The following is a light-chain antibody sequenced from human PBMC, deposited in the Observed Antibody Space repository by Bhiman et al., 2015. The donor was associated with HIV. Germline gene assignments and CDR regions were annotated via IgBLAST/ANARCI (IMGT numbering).Light chain of an antibody. CDR2: GKN. V-gene: IGLV3-19*01. Sequence: SSELTQDPAVSVALGQTVKITCQGDILRTYYASWYQQKPGQAPLLVIYGKNNRPSGIPDRFSGSSSGNTASLTITGAQAEDEADYYCNSRDSSDDHVVFGGGTKVTVL. J-gene: IGLJ2*01. CDR1: ILRTYY. CDR3: NSRDSSDDHVV.